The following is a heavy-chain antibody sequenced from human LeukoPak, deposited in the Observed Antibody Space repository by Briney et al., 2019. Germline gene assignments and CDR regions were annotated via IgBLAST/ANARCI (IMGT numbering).Heavy chain of an antibody. CDR3: ARDSGYGGNSDY. V-gene: IGHV3-74*01. J-gene: IGHJ4*02. CDR1: GFTFRIYA. Sequence: PGGSLRLSCAASGFTFRIYAMNWVRQAPGKGLVWVSRINSDGSTTSYADSVKGRFTISRDNAKNTLCLQMNSLRADDTAVYYCARDSGYGGNSDYWGQGTLVTVSS. D-gene: IGHD4-23*01. CDR2: INSDGSTT.